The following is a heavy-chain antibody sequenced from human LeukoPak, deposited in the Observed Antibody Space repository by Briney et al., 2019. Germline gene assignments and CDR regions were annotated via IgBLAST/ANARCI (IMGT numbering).Heavy chain of an antibody. Sequence: ASVKVSCKASGYTFTSYGISWVRQAPRQGLEWMGWITAYNGDTNYAQKFLGRVTMTTDTSTSTAFMELRSLRSDDTAVYYCARDRGGFDPWGQGTLVTVSA. CDR1: GYTFTSYG. CDR2: ITAYNGDT. CDR3: ARDRGGFDP. V-gene: IGHV1-18*01. D-gene: IGHD3-10*01. J-gene: IGHJ5*02.